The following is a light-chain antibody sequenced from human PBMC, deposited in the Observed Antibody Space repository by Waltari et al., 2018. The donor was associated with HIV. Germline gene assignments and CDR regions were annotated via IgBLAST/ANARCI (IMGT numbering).Light chain of an antibody. V-gene: IGLV2-14*01. Sequence: QSALTQPASVSGSPGQSITISCTGTSSDVGGYNYLSWYQQYPGKGPKLRIYEVSKWPSCVSNRFSSSKSANTASLTISGLQAEDEAEYYCSSYTSRNTLVFGGGTKLTVL. CDR1: SSDVGGYNY. CDR2: EVS. J-gene: IGLJ3*02. CDR3: SSYTSRNTLV.